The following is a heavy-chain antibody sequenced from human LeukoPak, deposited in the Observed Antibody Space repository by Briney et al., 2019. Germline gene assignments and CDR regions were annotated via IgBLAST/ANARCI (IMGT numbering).Heavy chain of an antibody. CDR3: ANSASNYYDSSGYLGYFDY. J-gene: IGHJ4*02. D-gene: IGHD3-22*01. CDR2: ISWNSGSI. Sequence: PGRSLRLSCAASGFTFDDYAMHWVRQAPGKGLEWVSGISWNSGSIGYADSVKGRFTISRDNAKNSLYLQMNSLRAEDTALYYCANSASNYYDSSGYLGYFDYWGQGTLVTVSS. CDR1: GFTFDDYA. V-gene: IGHV3-9*01.